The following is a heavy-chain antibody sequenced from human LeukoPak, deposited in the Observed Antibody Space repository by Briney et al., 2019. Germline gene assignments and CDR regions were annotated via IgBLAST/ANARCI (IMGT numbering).Heavy chain of an antibody. D-gene: IGHD2-2*01. J-gene: IGHJ3*02. CDR1: GFTFSSYG. Sequence: PGGSLRLSCAASGFTFSSYGMHWVRQAPGKGLEWVAFIRYDGSNKYYADSVKGRFTISRDNSKNTLYLQMNSLRAEDTAVYYCAKGFSQLDAFDIWGQGTMVTVSS. CDR2: IRYDGSNK. CDR3: AKGFSQLDAFDI. V-gene: IGHV3-30*02.